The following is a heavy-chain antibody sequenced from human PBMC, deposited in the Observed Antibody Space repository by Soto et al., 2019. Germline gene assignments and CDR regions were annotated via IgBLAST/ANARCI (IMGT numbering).Heavy chain of an antibody. V-gene: IGHV3-23*01. D-gene: IGHD1-26*01. J-gene: IGHJ4*02. CDR2: ISGSGGST. CDR1: GFTFSNYA. CDR3: AKDPEWELPKYYFDY. Sequence: GESLKISCAASGFTFSNYAMTWVRQAPGKGLEWVSSISGSGGSTYYADSVKGRFTISRDNSKNTLYLQMNSLRAEDTAVYYCAKDPEWELPKYYFDYWGQGTLVTVSS.